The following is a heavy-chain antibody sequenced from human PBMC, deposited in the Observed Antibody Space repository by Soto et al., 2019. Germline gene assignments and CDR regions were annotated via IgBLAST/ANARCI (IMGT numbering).Heavy chain of an antibody. J-gene: IGHJ4*02. D-gene: IGHD3-3*01. CDR3: ARQKYEVGDLYYVDY. CDR1: GYDFERFP. Sequence: QVQLVQSGGEVKRPGASVKVSCKASGYDFERFPISWVRQARGQGLEWMGLISPYSGSRYYAEKFQGRVTMTTDTSTSTAYMEVRSLTSDYPAVYFWARQKYEVGDLYYVDYWGQGTRLTVPS. V-gene: IGHV1-18*04. CDR2: ISPYSGSR.